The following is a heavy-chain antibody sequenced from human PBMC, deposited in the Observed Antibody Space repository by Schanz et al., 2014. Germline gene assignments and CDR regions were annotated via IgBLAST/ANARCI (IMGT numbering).Heavy chain of an antibody. CDR2: IIPILGME. CDR1: GGTFSSYA. CDR3: AFDRDDAYDI. D-gene: IGHD3-9*01. Sequence: QVLLVQSGAEVKKPGASVKVSCKASGGTFSSYAFSWVRQAPGQGLEWMGKIIPILGMENYAQKFQGRVTITADISTSTAYMDLSSLISEETAVYYCAFDRDDAYDIWGQGTTVTVSS. J-gene: IGHJ3*02. V-gene: IGHV1-69*09.